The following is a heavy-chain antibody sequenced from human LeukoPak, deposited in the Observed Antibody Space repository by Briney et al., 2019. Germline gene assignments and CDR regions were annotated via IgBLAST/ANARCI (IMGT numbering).Heavy chain of an antibody. J-gene: IGHJ6*03. V-gene: IGHV1-69*05. CDR1: GGTFRSKA. CDR3: ARGALSRSLTGDLHYYMDV. CDR2: IIPIYDTS. Sequence: SVKVSCKASGGTFRSKAISWVRQAPGQGLEWMGGIIPIYDTSNYAQKFQGRVAITTDESTSTAYMELSSLRSEDTAVYYCARGALSRSLTGDLHYYMDVWGKGTTVSVSS. D-gene: IGHD7-27*01.